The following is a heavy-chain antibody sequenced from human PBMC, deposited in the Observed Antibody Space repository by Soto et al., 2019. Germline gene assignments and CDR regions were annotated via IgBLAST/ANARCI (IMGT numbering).Heavy chain of an antibody. Sequence: QVQLVQSGAEVKKPGASVKVSCKASGYNYNNYGVTWVRQAPGQGLEWMGWIIAYNHKANYAPNIQDRVTITIDTSTSTAHMEMRSLRPDDTAVYYCARQHNDLWTDSPDFDYWGQGTLVTVSA. J-gene: IGHJ4*02. V-gene: IGHV1-18*04. CDR1: GYNYNNYG. D-gene: IGHD3-9*01. CDR3: ARQHNDLWTDSPDFDY. CDR2: IIAYNHKA.